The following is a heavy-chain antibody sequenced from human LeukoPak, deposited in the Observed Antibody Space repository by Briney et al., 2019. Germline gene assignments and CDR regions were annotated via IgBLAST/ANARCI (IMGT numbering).Heavy chain of an antibody. CDR3: ARGGGAFDF. D-gene: IGHD3-16*01. J-gene: IGHJ3*01. V-gene: IGHV3-7*01. CDR1: GFTFSQYW. CDR2: INQDGSEK. Sequence: GGSLRLSCVASGFTFSQYWMSWVRQAPGKGLEWVANINQDGSEKYYVDYVKGRFTISRDYAKNSLCLQMNSLRAEDTAVYYCARGGGAFDFWGQGTMVTVSS.